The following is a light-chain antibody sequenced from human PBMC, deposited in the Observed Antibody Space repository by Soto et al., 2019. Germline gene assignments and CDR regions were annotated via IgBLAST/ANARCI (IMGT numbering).Light chain of an antibody. J-gene: IGKJ1*01. V-gene: IGKV3-15*01. CDR3: QHYNNWPPWT. Sequence: EIVMTDSPATLSLSPGERATCSCRASQSVSSNLAWYQQKPGQAPRLLIYGASIRATGIPARFSGSGSGTEFTLTISTLQSEDFAIYYCQHYNNWPPWTFGQGTKVDIK. CDR2: GAS. CDR1: QSVSSN.